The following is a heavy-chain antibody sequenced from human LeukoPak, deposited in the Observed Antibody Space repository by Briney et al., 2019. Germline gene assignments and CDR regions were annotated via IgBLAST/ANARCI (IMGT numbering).Heavy chain of an antibody. CDR3: ARSIAARFDY. CDR2: ISSSRSTI. D-gene: IGHD6-6*01. V-gene: IGHV3-48*01. J-gene: IGHJ4*02. CDR1: GFTFSSYS. Sequence: GGSLGLSCAASGFTFSSYSMNWVRQAPGRGLEWVSYISSSRSTIYYADSVKGRFTISRDNAMNSLYLQMNSLRAEDTAVYYCARSIAARFDYWGQGTLVTVSS.